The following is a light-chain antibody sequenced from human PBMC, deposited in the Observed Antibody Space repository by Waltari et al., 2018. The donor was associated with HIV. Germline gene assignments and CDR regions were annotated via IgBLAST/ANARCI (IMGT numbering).Light chain of an antibody. CDR3: AAWDDRLSGSWV. V-gene: IGLV3-21*04. CDR1: NIGSKG. CDR2: YDS. Sequence: SYVLTQPPSVSVAPGKTARITCGGNNIGSKGVHWYQQKPGQAPVLVIYYDSHRPSGIPERFSGSKSGTSASLAIRGLRSEDEADYYCAAWDDRLSGSWVFGGGTKLTVL. J-gene: IGLJ3*02.